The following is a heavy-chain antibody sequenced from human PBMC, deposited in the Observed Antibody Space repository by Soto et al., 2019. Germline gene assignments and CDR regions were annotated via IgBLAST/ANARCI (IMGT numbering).Heavy chain of an antibody. Sequence: QVQLVQSGAEVKKPGASEKVSCKASGYTFTNHGISWVRQAPGQGLEWLGWISGHNGNTKYAQRLQGRVTMTTDTSTSTAYMELRSLKSDDTAVYYCARDLYPLAYYFDYWGQGTLVTVSS. J-gene: IGHJ4*02. CDR2: ISGHNGNT. V-gene: IGHV1-18*01. CDR3: ARDLYPLAYYFDY. CDR1: GYTFTNHG.